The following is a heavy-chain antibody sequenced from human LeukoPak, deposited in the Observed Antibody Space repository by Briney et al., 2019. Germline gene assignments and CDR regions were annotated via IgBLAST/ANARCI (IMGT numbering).Heavy chain of an antibody. J-gene: IGHJ6*02. CDR3: ARLGPVVAANYYYYGMDV. V-gene: IGHV4-59*12. CDR2: IYYSGST. CDR1: GGSISSYY. Sequence: PSETLSLTCTVSGGSISSYYWSWIRQPPGKGLEWIGYIYYSGSTNYNPSLKSRVTISVDTSKNQFSLKLSSVTAADTAVYYCARLGPVVAANYYYYGMDVWGQGTTVTVSS. D-gene: IGHD2-15*01.